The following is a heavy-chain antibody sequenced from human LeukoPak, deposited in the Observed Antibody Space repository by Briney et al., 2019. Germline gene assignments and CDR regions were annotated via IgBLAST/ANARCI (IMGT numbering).Heavy chain of an antibody. CDR3: ARVSPSKNAFDI. V-gene: IGHV3-48*04. CDR1: GFTFSSYS. Sequence: GGSLRLSCAASGFTFSSYSMNWVREAPGKGLEWVSYISSSSSTIYYADSVKGRFTISRDNAKNSLYLQMSSLRAEDTAVYYCARVSPSKNAFDIWGQGTMVTVSS. D-gene: IGHD4-11*01. J-gene: IGHJ3*02. CDR2: ISSSSSTI.